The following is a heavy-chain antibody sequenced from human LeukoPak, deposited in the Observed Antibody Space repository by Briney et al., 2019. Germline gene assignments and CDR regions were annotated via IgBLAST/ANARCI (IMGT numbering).Heavy chain of an antibody. CDR3: ARGGSSSWYY. V-gene: IGHV4-61*02. J-gene: IGHJ4*02. Sequence: SETLSLTCTVSGGSISSGSYYWSWIRQPAGKGLEWIGRIYTSGSTNYNPSLKSRVTISVDTSKNQFSLKLSSVTAADTAVYYCARGGSSSWYYWGQGTLVTVSS. CDR2: IYTSGST. CDR1: GGSISSGSYY. D-gene: IGHD6-13*01.